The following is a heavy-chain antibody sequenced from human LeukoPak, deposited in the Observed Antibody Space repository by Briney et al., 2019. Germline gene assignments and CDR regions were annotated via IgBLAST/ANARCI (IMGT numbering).Heavy chain of an antibody. Sequence: PSETLSLTCTASGGSISSSSYYWGWIRQPPGKGLEWIGSIYYSGSTYYNPSLKSRVTISVDTSKNRFSLKLSSVTAADTAVYYCARRVDIVATTYFDYWGQGTLVTVSS. D-gene: IGHD5-12*01. CDR3: ARRVDIVATTYFDY. J-gene: IGHJ4*02. V-gene: IGHV4-39*01. CDR1: GGSISSSSYY. CDR2: IYYSGST.